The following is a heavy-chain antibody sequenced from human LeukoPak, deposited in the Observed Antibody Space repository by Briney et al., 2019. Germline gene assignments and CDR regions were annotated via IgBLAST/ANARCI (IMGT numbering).Heavy chain of an antibody. J-gene: IGHJ4*02. CDR3: ARAGWIITSGIDY. CDR2: VYHTGST. D-gene: IGHD3-10*01. Sequence: SETLSLTCAVSGYSISRGYYWALIRQPPGKRLEWIGTVYHTGSTYYNPSLDSRVTISVDTSKNEFSLNLKSVTAADTAVYYCARAGWIITSGIDYWGQGALVTVAS. CDR1: GYSISRGYY. V-gene: IGHV4-38-2*01.